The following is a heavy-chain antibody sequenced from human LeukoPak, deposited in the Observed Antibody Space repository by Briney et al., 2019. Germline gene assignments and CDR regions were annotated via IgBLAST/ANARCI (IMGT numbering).Heavy chain of an antibody. CDR2: IWYDGSYK. J-gene: IGHJ4*02. Sequence: PGRSLRLSCAASGFTFSNYGMHWVRQAPGKGLDWVAVIWYDGSYKYYADSVKGRFTISGENPKNTLYLQMDSLRAEDTAIYYCAKVVQYTASTGTGLDYWGQGTLVTVSS. CDR1: GFTFSNYG. D-gene: IGHD1-1*01. V-gene: IGHV3-33*06. CDR3: AKVVQYTASTGTGLDY.